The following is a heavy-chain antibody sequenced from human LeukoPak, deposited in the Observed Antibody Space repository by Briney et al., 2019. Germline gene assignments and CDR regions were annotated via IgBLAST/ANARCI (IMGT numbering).Heavy chain of an antibody. CDR3: ARDRGYYSSSTGIDY. V-gene: IGHV1-2*02. CDR2: INPNGGGT. CDR1: GYTYNAYY. Sequence: ASVKVSCKASGYTYNAYYIHWVRQAPGQGLEWMGWINPNGGGTTYAQKFQGRVTMTRDTSITTAYVELNRLRLDDTALYYCARDRGYYSSSTGIDYWGQGTLVTVSS. J-gene: IGHJ4*02. D-gene: IGHD6-6*01.